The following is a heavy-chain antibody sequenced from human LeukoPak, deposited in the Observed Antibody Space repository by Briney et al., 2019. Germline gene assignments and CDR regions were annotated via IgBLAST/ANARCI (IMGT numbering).Heavy chain of an antibody. CDR1: GYTFTSYG. Sequence: GASVKVSCKASGYTFTSYGISWVRQAPGQGLEWMGWISAYNGNTNYAQKLQGRVTMTIDTSTSTAYMELRSLRSDDTAVYYCARDGDYYDSSRYPGIGAFDIWGQGTMVTVSS. V-gene: IGHV1-18*01. D-gene: IGHD3-22*01. CDR3: ARDGDYYDSSRYPGIGAFDI. CDR2: ISAYNGNT. J-gene: IGHJ3*02.